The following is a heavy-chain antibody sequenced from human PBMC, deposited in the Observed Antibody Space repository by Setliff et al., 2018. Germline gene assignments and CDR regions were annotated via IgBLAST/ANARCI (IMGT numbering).Heavy chain of an antibody. CDR3: ARASTGRFDY. V-gene: IGHV4-31*03. CDR1: GASMRSGTFY. Sequence: SETLSLTCTVSGASMRSGTFYWSWIRLHPGKGLEWIGYISYSGNTYYNPSFEGRLALSVDASMNQFSLKLSSVTAADTAVYYCARASTGRFDYWGQGTLVTVS. D-gene: IGHD1-1*01. CDR2: ISYSGNT. J-gene: IGHJ4*02.